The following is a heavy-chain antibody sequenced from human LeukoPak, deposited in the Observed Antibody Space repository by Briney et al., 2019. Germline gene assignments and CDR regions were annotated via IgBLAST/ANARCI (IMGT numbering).Heavy chain of an antibody. Sequence: GGSLRLSCAASGFTFSSYAMSWVRQAPGKGLEWVSAITGSGSNTYYADSVKGRFTLSRDNSKNTLYLQMNSLRAEDTAVYFCAKQSAGSAAWYSLHYDFWGQGTLVTVSS. CDR1: GFTFSSYA. CDR3: AKQSAGSAAWYSLHYDF. CDR2: ITGSGSNT. D-gene: IGHD6-13*01. V-gene: IGHV3-23*01. J-gene: IGHJ4*02.